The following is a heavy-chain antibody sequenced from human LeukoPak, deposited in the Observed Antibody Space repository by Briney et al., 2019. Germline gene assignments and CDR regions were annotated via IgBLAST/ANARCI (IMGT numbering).Heavy chain of an antibody. V-gene: IGHV4-30-4*01. Sequence: PSETLSLTCTVSGGSISSGDYYWSWIRQPPGKGLEWIGYIYYSGSTYYNPSLKSRVTVSVDTSKNQFSLKLSSVTAADTAVYYCARRYCSSTSCQLDYWDQGTLVTVSS. J-gene: IGHJ4*02. D-gene: IGHD2-2*01. CDR1: GGSISSGDYY. CDR2: IYYSGST. CDR3: ARRYCSSTSCQLDY.